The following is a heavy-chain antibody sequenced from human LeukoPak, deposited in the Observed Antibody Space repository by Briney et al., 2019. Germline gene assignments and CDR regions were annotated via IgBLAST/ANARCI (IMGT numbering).Heavy chain of an antibody. CDR3: ARRNNYDSSGYRPHFDY. V-gene: IGHV4-59*08. CDR2: IYYSGST. J-gene: IGHJ4*02. Sequence: SETLSLTCTVSGGSISSYYWSWIRQPPGKGLEWIGYIYYSGSTNYNPSLKSRVTISVDTSKNQFSLKLSSVTAADTAVYYCARRNNYDSSGYRPHFDYWGQGTLVTVSS. D-gene: IGHD3-22*01. CDR1: GGSISSYY.